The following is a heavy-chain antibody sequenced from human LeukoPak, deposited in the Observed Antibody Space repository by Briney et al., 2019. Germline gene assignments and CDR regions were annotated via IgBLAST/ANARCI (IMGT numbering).Heavy chain of an antibody. Sequence: SETLSLTCTVSGGSISSYYWSWIRQPPGKGLEWIGYIYYSGSTYYNPSLKSRVTISVDTSKNQFSLKLSSVTAADTAVYYCARADKSSGEFDYWGQGTLVTVSS. CDR2: IYYSGST. D-gene: IGHD6-19*01. V-gene: IGHV4-59*12. J-gene: IGHJ4*02. CDR1: GGSISSYY. CDR3: ARADKSSGEFDY.